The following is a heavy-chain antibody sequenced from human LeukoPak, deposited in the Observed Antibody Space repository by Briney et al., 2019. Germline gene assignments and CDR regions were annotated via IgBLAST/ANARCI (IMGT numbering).Heavy chain of an antibody. Sequence: NPSETLSLTCAVSGYSISSGYYWGWIRQPPGKGLEWIRSIYHSGSTYYNPSLKSRVTISVDTSKNQFSLKLSSVTAVDTAVYYCARVRPYYYDSSGYYPHDAFDIWGQGTMVTVSS. D-gene: IGHD3-22*01. J-gene: IGHJ3*02. CDR3: ARVRPYYYDSSGYYPHDAFDI. V-gene: IGHV4-38-2*01. CDR2: IYHSGST. CDR1: GYSISSGYY.